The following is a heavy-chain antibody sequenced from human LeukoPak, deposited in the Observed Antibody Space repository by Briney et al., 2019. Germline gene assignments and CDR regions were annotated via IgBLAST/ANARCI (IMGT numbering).Heavy chain of an antibody. CDR1: GFTFSNYA. Sequence: GGSLRLSRSASGFTFSNYAMHWVRQAPGKGLQYVSGISVNGSKTYYADSVKGRFTISRDNSKNTLYLQMSSLRAEDSAIYYCVRAGGGSGWYYFDYWGQGTLVTVSS. V-gene: IGHV3-64D*08. D-gene: IGHD6-19*01. J-gene: IGHJ4*02. CDR3: VRAGGGSGWYYFDY. CDR2: ISVNGSKT.